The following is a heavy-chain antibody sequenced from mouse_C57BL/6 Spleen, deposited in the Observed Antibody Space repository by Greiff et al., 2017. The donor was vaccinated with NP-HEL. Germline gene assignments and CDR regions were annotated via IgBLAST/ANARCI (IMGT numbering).Heavy chain of an antibody. D-gene: IGHD3-2*02. CDR1: GYTFTSYW. Sequence: VQLQQPGAELVKPGASVKLSCKASGYTFTSYWMQWVKQRPGQGLEWIGVIDPSDSYTNYNQKFKGKATLTVDTSSSTAYMQLSSLTSEDSAVYYCARGRDSSGYGGAYWGQGTLVTVSA. CDR3: ARGRDSSGYGGAY. CDR2: IDPSDSYT. V-gene: IGHV1-50*01. J-gene: IGHJ3*01.